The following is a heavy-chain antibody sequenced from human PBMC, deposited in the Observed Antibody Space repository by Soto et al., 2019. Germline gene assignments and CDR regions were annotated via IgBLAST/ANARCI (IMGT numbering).Heavy chain of an antibody. V-gene: IGHV3-30-3*01. CDR1: GFTFSSYA. D-gene: IGHD6-13*01. CDR3: ARVKHKYSSSWYAAYYYYGMDV. Sequence: QVQLVESGGGVVQPGRSLRLSCAASGFTFSSYAMHWVRQAPGKGLEWVAVISYDGSNKYSADSVKGRFTISRDNSKNTLYLQMNSLRAEDTAVYYCARVKHKYSSSWYAAYYYYGMDVWGKGTTVTVSS. J-gene: IGHJ6*04. CDR2: ISYDGSNK.